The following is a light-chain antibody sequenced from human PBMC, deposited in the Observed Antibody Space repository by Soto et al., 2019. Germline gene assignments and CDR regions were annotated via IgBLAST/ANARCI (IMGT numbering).Light chain of an antibody. CDR2: GAS. CDR1: QSVSSSS. CDR3: QQYNNWPFS. J-gene: IGKJ5*01. V-gene: IGKV3-20*01. Sequence: EIVLTPSPGTLSLSPGERATLSCRASQSVSSSSLAWYQQKPGQAPRLLIYGASSRATGIPDRFSGSGSETDFTLTISGLQSDDSAVYFCQQYNNWPFSFGQGTRLEI.